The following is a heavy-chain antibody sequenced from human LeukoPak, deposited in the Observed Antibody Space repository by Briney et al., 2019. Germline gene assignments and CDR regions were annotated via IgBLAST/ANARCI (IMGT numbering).Heavy chain of an antibody. CDR2: INPSGGST. CDR1: GYTVTSYY. Sequence: ASVKVSCKASGYTVTSYYMHWVRQAPGQGLEWMGIINPSGGSTSYAQKFQGRVTMTRDTSTSTVYMELSSLRSEDTAVYYCARAVAGTWWFDPWGQGTLVTVSS. V-gene: IGHV1-46*01. CDR3: ARAVAGTWWFDP. D-gene: IGHD6-19*01. J-gene: IGHJ5*02.